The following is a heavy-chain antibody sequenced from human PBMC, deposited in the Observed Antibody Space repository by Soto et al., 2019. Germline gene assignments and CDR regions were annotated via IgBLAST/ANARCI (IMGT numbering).Heavy chain of an antibody. V-gene: IGHV3-30-3*01. CDR2: LSLDGSTE. Sequence: QVQLVESGGGVVQPGRSLRLSCAASGFNFNRYAMHWVRQAPGKGLEWVALLSLDGSTESYADSVKGRFTISRDNSKNTLYLQMNSLRPEDTAVYYCARPRFYDPLKYFLDYWGQGTLVTVSS. J-gene: IGHJ4*02. CDR1: GFNFNRYA. CDR3: ARPRFYDPLKYFLDY. D-gene: IGHD3-22*01.